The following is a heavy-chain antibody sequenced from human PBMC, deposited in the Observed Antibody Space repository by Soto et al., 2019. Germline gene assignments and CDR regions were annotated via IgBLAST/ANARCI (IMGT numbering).Heavy chain of an antibody. CDR2: ISGSDGST. J-gene: IGHJ4*01. D-gene: IGHD3-10*01. CDR1: AFTSSHYA. Sequence: EQSLRVSCTGSAFTSSHYAMTLVRQALGKGLEWVSAISGSDGSTYYADSVKCRFSISRDNSKNTLFLHMHSLTAEDTAVYSCFKCFRGDY. V-gene: IGHV3-23*01. CDR3: FKCFRGDY.